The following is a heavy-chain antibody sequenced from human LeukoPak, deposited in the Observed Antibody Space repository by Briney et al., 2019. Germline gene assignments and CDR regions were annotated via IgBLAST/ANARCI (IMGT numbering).Heavy chain of an antibody. CDR2: ISSTSSYI. D-gene: IGHD3-10*01. Sequence: GGSLGLSCAASGFTFSSYTMNWVRQAPGKGLEWVSSISSTSSYIYYADSVKGRFTISRDNAKSSLFLQMNSLSVEDTAVYYCARVGYYASGPFSYFDYWGQGTPVTVSS. CDR1: GFTFSSYT. V-gene: IGHV3-21*01. J-gene: IGHJ4*02. CDR3: ARVGYYASGPFSYFDY.